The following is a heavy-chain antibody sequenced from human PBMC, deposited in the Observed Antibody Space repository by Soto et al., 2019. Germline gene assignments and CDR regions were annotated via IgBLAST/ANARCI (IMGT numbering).Heavy chain of an antibody. J-gene: IGHJ6*02. D-gene: IGHD6-6*01. Sequence: PSETLSLTCTVSGGSISSYYWSWIRQPPGKGLEWIGYIYYSGSTNYNPSLKSRVTISVDTSKNQFSLKLSSVTAADTAVYYCARTRSFTLGFYYDGMDVWGQGTTVTVSS. V-gene: IGHV4-59*01. CDR2: IYYSGST. CDR1: GGSISSYY. CDR3: ARTRSFTLGFYYDGMDV.